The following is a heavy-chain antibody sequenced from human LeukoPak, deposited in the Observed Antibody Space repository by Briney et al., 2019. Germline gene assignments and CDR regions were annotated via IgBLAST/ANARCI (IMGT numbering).Heavy chain of an antibody. CDR2: IYYSGNT. CDR3: AVEIVTTGDPDFDY. D-gene: IGHD5-12*01. J-gene: IGHJ4*02. Sequence: SETLSLTCTVSGVSISSDYWSWIRQSPGKGLEWIGYIYYSGNTNYNPSLKSRVTISLDTSGNQFSLKLRSVTAADTAVYYCAVEIVTTGDPDFDYWGQGTLVTVSS. CDR1: GVSISSDY. V-gene: IGHV4-59*01.